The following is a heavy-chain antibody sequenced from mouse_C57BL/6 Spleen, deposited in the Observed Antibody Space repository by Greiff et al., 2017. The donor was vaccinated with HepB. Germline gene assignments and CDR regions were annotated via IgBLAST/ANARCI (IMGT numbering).Heavy chain of an antibody. CDR2: INPNNGGT. D-gene: IGHD1-1*01. CDR1: GYTFTDYY. Sequence: VQLQQSGPELVKPGASVKISCKASGYTFTDYYMNWVKQSHGKSLEWIGDINPNNGGTSYNQKFKGKATLTVYKSSSTAYMELRSLTSEDSAVYYCARSGDYYGSIFDDWGQGTTLTVSS. J-gene: IGHJ2*01. V-gene: IGHV1-26*01. CDR3: ARSGDYYGSIFDD.